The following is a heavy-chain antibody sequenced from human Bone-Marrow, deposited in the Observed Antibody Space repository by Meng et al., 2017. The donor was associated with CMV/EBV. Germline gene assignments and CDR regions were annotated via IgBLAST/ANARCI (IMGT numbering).Heavy chain of an antibody. CDR2: INSDGSSI. D-gene: IGHD6-13*01. J-gene: IGHJ4*02. CDR3: ARAWIAAAG. Sequence: GESLKISCAASGFTFSNYWMHWVRQGPGKGLVWVSRINSDGSSITYADSVKGRFSISRDNAKNTLFLQMSSLRVEDTAVYFCARAWIAAAGWGQGTLVTVSS. V-gene: IGHV3-74*01. CDR1: GFTFSNYW.